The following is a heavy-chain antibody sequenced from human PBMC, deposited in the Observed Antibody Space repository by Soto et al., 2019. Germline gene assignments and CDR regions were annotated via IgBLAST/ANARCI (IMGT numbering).Heavy chain of an antibody. V-gene: IGHV4-30-4*01. J-gene: IGHJ5*02. Sequence: QVQLQESGPGLVKPSQTLSLTCTVSGGSISSGDYYWSWIRQPPGKGLEWIGYIYYSGSTYYNPCLKSRVTISVNTPKNQFSLKLSSVTAADTDVYYCARERPDGARLDPWGQGTLVTVSS. D-gene: IGHD6-6*01. CDR3: ARERPDGARLDP. CDR2: IYYSGST. CDR1: GGSISSGDYY.